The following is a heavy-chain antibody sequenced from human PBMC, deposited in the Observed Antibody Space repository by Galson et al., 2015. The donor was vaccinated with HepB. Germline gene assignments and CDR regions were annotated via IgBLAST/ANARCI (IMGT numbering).Heavy chain of an antibody. CDR3: AHRRGSSARGLPNWFDP. D-gene: IGHD6-6*01. CDR2: IYWDDDE. Sequence: PALVKPTQTLTLTCTFSGFSLSTSGVGVGWIRQPPGKALEWLALIYWDDDERYSPSLKSRLTITKDTSKNQVVLTMTNMDPVDSATYYCAHRRGSSARGLPNWFDPWGQGTLVTVSS. V-gene: IGHV2-5*02. J-gene: IGHJ5*02. CDR1: GFSLSTSGVG.